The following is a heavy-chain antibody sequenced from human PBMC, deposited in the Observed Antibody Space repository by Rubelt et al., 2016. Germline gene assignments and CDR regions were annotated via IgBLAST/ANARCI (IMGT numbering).Heavy chain of an antibody. J-gene: IGHJ4*02. CDR3: ARSSSANDY. CDR1: GFTFSSHG. D-gene: IGHD6-13*01. CDR2: TSHDGTNK. V-gene: IGHV3-30*03. Sequence: GGGVVQPGRSLRLSCAASGFTFSSHGMHWVRQAPGKGLEWVAVTSHDGTNKFYGDSVKGRFTISRDNSKNTLYLQMNSLRAEDTAVYYCARSSSANDYWGQGTLVTVSS.